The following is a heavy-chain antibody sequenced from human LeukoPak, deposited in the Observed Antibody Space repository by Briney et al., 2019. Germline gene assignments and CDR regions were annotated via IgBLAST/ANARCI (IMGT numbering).Heavy chain of an antibody. V-gene: IGHV1-2*06. Sequence: ASVKVSCKSSGYTFTGYYMHWMRQAPGQGLEWMGRINPNSGGTTYAQEFQGRVTMTRDTSISTAYMALISLRSDDTAVYYCARARDGYNYWFDLWGQGTLVTVSS. CDR2: INPNSGGT. J-gene: IGHJ5*02. CDR1: GYTFTGYY. CDR3: ARARDGYNYWFDL. D-gene: IGHD5-24*01.